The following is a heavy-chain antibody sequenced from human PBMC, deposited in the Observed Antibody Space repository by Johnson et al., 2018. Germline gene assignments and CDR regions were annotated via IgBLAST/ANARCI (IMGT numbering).Heavy chain of an antibody. CDR3: VRDEVFAFDM. CDR2: VRRDTTTK. J-gene: IGHJ3*02. V-gene: IGHV3-48*01. CDR1: GFSFSNYP. Sequence: VQLVQSGGGLVQPGGFLRLTCTASGFSFSNYPMTWVRQAPGKGLVWVSRVRRDTTTKSYADSVKGRFTISRDNAKISLYLQLSGLRVDDTAVYYCVRDEVFAFDMWGQGTLVTVSS.